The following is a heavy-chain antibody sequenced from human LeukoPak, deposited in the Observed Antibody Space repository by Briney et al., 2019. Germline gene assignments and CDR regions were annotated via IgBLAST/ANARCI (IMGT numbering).Heavy chain of an antibody. Sequence: GGSLRHSCAASGNYWMHWVRQAPGKGLAWVASISYDGNNKNYADSVKGRFTVSRDNSKNTLYLQMNSLSAEDTAVYYCARDQDGYWGQGTLVTVSS. V-gene: IGHV3-30-3*01. CDR1: GNYW. CDR2: ISYDGNNK. CDR3: ARDQDGY. J-gene: IGHJ4*02.